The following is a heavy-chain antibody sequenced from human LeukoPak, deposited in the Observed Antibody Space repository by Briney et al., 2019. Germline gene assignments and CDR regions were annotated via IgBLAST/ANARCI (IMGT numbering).Heavy chain of an antibody. J-gene: IGHJ5*02. CDR3: ATYNVKPAGMASVWFDP. CDR2: INPNSGGT. D-gene: IGHD1-1*01. V-gene: IGHV1-2*02. Sequence: ASVKVSCKASGYTFTSYDINWVRQAPGQGLEWMGWINPNSGGTNYAQKFQGRVTMTRDTSISTAYMELSRLRSDDTAVYYCATYNVKPAGMASVWFDPWGQGTLVTVSS. CDR1: GYTFTSYD.